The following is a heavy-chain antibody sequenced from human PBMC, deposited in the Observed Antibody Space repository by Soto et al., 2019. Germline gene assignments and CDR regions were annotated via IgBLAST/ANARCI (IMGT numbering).Heavy chain of an antibody. J-gene: IGHJ6*02. Sequence: SETLSLTCTVSGGSISSGGYYWSWIRQHPGKGPEWIGYIYYSGSTYYNPSLKSRVTISVDTSKNQFSLKLSSVTAADTAVYYCARDPLHYDSSGYYFSNTYYYYYGMDVWGQGTTVTVSS. D-gene: IGHD3-22*01. CDR2: IYYSGST. CDR1: GGSISSGGYY. V-gene: IGHV4-31*03. CDR3: ARDPLHYDSSGYYFSNTYYYYYGMDV.